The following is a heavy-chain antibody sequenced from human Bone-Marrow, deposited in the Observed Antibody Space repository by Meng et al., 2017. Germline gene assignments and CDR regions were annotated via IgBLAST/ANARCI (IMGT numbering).Heavy chain of an antibody. CDR3: ARGLPWFGEYLYGMDV. CDR1: GYTFTSYG. J-gene: IGHJ6*02. Sequence: ASVKVSCKASGYTFTSYGISWVRQAPGQGLEWMGWISAYNGNTNYAQKLQGRVTMTTDTSTSTAYMELRSLRSDDTAVYYCARGLPWFGEYLYGMDVWGQGTTVTVSS. D-gene: IGHD3-10*01. V-gene: IGHV1-18*01. CDR2: ISAYNGNT.